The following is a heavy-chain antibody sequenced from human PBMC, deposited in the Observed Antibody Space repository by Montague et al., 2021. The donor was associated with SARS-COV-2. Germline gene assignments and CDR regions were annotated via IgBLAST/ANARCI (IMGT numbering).Heavy chain of an antibody. J-gene: IGHJ6*02. V-gene: IGHV3-7*01. CDR1: GFTFSSYW. CDR2: IKQDGSEK. CDR3: ARDPAQQLVLFSYYYYYYGMDV. Sequence: SLRLSCAASGFTFSSYWMSWVRQAPGKGLEWVANIKQDGSEKYYVDSVKGRFTISRDNAKNSPYLQMNSLRAEDTAVYYCARDPAQQLVLFSYYYYYYGMDVWGQGTTVTVSS. D-gene: IGHD6-13*01.